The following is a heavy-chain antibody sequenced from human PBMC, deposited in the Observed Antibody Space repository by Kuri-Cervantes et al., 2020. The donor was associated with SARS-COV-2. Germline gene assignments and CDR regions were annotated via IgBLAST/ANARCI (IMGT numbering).Heavy chain of an antibody. CDR2: INPNSGGT. CDR3: ARSTPLRRLVVISQGGAFDI. CDR1: GYTFTGYY. Sequence: AAVKVSCKASGYTFTGYYMHWVRQAPGQGLEWMWWINPNSGGTNYAQKFQGWVTMTRDTSISTVYMELSRLRSDDTAVYYCARSTPLRRLVVISQGGAFDIWGQGTMVTVSS. J-gene: IGHJ3*02. V-gene: IGHV1-2*04. D-gene: IGHD3-22*01.